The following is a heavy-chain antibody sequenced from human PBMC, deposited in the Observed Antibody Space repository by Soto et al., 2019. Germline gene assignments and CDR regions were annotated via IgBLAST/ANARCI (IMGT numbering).Heavy chain of an antibody. Sequence: TLSLTGTISGHSISSGGYYSSWIRQHPGNGLAWIGYIYYSGSTYYNPSLKSRGTISIDTSRNQLSLKLTSVTAADTALYYCARDQPTLLYFYSWGQGSLVTGSS. J-gene: IGHJ4*02. CDR2: IYYSGST. CDR3: ARDQPTLLYFYS. V-gene: IGHV4-31*03. CDR1: GHSISSGGYY.